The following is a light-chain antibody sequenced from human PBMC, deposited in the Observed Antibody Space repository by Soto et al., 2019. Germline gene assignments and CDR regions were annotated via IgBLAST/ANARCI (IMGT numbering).Light chain of an antibody. J-gene: IGKJ3*01. V-gene: IGKV1-12*01. CDR3: QQGDSFPFT. CDR1: QGISSW. CDR2: AAS. Sequence: DIQMTQSPSSVSASVGDRVTITCRASQGISSWLAWYQQKPGKVPNLLIYAASSLQSGVPSRFSGSGSGSDFILTISNLQPEDFATYYCQQGDSFPFTFGPGTEVDIK.